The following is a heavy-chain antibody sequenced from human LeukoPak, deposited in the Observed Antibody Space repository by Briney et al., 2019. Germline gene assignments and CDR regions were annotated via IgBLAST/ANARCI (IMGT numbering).Heavy chain of an antibody. CDR3: ARRYSRGNFDY. CDR1: GGSISSGGYY. V-gene: IGHV4-30-2*01. CDR2: IYHSGST. Sequence: PSETLSLTCTVSGGSISSGGYYWSWIRQPPGKGLEWIGYIYHSGSTYYNPSLKSRVTISVDRSKNQFSLKLSSVTAADTAVYYCARRYSRGNFDYWGQGTLVTVSS. D-gene: IGHD5-18*01. J-gene: IGHJ4*02.